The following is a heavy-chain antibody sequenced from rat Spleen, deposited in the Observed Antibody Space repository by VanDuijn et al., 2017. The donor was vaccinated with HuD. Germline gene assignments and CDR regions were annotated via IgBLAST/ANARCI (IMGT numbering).Heavy chain of an antibody. CDR1: GFTFSHYY. CDR3: TPTEYTPVDYCAGVFSY. Sequence: EVQLVKSGGGLVQPGRSLKISCAASGFTFSHYYMAWVRQAPTKGLEWVAYISTGGHNTYYRDSVKGRFTISRDNAKNTLYLQMDSLRSEDTATYYRTPTEYTPVDYCAGVFSYCGQEVMVTVSS. CDR2: ISTGGHNT. V-gene: IGHV5-27*01. D-gene: IGHD1-6*01. J-gene: IGHJ2*01.